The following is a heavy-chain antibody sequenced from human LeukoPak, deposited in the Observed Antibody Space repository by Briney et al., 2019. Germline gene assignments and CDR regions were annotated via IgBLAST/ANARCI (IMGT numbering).Heavy chain of an antibody. D-gene: IGHD6-13*01. CDR1: GGSISNYY. CDR3: ATSAAAGIY. V-gene: IGHV4-59*01. Sequence: SETLSLTCTVSGGSISNYYWNWIRQPPGKGLEWIGYIYYSGTTNYNPSLKSRVSMSVDTSKNQFSLKLSSVTAADTAVYYCATSAAAGIYWGQGTLVTVSS. CDR2: IYYSGTT. J-gene: IGHJ4*02.